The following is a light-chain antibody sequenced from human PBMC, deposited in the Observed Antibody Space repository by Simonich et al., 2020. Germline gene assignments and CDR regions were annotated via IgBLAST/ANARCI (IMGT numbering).Light chain of an antibody. CDR3: AAWDDSLSGPV. V-gene: IGLV1-47*01. CDR1: SSNIGSNY. CDR2: RNK. J-gene: IGLJ2*01. Sequence: QSVLTQPPSASGTPGQRVTISCSGSSSNIGSNYVYWYQQLPGTAPKLLIYRNKQRPLGVPDRCSGAKSGTSASLAISGLRSEDEADYYCAAWDDSLSGPVFGGGTKLTVL.